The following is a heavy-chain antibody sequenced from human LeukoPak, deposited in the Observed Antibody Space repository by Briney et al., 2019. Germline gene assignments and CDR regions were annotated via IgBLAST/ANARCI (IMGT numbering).Heavy chain of an antibody. CDR1: DHTFTRNG. CDR3: ARGLVVVVAATHSTGWFDP. CDR2: FDPEDGET. J-gene: IGHJ5*02. Sequence: ASVKVSCKASDHTFTRNGISWVRQAPGQGLEWMGGFDPEDGETIYAQKFQGRVTMTRDTSTSTVYMELSSLRSEDTAVYYCARGLVVVVAATHSTGWFDPWGQGTLVTVSS. D-gene: IGHD2-15*01. V-gene: IGHV1-18*01.